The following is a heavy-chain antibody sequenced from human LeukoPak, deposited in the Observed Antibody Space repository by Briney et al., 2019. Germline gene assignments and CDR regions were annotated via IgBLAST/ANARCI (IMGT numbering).Heavy chain of an antibody. J-gene: IGHJ4*02. D-gene: IGHD3-3*01. Sequence: ASVKVSCKASGYTFTSYGISWVRQAPGQGLEWMGWISAYNGNTNYAQKLQGRVTMTTDTSTSTAYMELRSLRSDDTAVYYCARDPITIFGVVIENFDYWGQGTLVTVSS. CDR2: ISAYNGNT. CDR3: ARDPITIFGVVIENFDY. CDR1: GYTFTSYG. V-gene: IGHV1-18*01.